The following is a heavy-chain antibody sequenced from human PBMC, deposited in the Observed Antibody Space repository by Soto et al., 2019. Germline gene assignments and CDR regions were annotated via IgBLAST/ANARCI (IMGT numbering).Heavy chain of an antibody. CDR3: ARIPDWFDP. CDR1: GVTLSNAW. CDR2: STTKRDGGTA. V-gene: IGHV3-15*07. Sequence: EVQLVESGGGLVKSGASLRLSCAVSGVTLSNAWMNWVRQAPGKGLEWVGLSTTKRDGGTAEYAELVKGRFTILRDDSKNMLYLQMISLGIEDTAVYYCARIPDWFDPWGQGTMVTVSS. D-gene: IGHD2-21*01. J-gene: IGHJ5*02.